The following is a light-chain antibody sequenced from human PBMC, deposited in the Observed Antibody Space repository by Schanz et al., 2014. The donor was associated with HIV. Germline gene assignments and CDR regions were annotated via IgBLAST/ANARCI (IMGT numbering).Light chain of an antibody. CDR2: GAS. CDR3: QQSDTFPYT. CDR1: QSVSSDY. J-gene: IGKJ2*01. Sequence: EVVLTQSPGTLSLSPGERATLSCRASQSVSSDYLAWYQLKPGQAPRLLIYGASTRATGIPDRFSGSGSGTEFTLTISNLQPDDFATYYCQQSDTFPYTFGQGTKLEIK. V-gene: IGKV3-20*01.